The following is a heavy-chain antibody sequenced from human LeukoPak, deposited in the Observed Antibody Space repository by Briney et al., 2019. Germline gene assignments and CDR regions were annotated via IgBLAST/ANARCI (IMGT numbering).Heavy chain of an antibody. J-gene: IGHJ6*03. D-gene: IGHD3-10*01. V-gene: IGHV4-34*01. CDR3: ARVTAASYYGSGSYPYYYYYYMDV. Sequence: KPSETLSLTCAVYGGSFSGYYWSWLRQPPGKGLEWIGEINHSGSTNYNPSLKSRVTISVDTSKNQFSLKLSSVTAADTAVYYCARVTAASYYGSGSYPYYYYYYMDVWGKGTTVTVSS. CDR1: GGSFSGYY. CDR2: INHSGST.